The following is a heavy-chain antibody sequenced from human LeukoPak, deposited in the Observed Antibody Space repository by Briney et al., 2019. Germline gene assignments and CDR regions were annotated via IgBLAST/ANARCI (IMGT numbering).Heavy chain of an antibody. V-gene: IGHV1-69*13. J-gene: IGHJ4*02. Sequence: SVKVSCKASGGTFSSYAISWVRQAPGQGLEWMGGIIPIFGTANYAQKFQGRVTITADESTSTAYMELSSLRSEDTAVYYCAGRSSSWYRALFGYWGQGTLVTVSS. D-gene: IGHD6-13*01. CDR3: AGRSSSWYRALFGY. CDR2: IIPIFGTA. CDR1: GGTFSSYA.